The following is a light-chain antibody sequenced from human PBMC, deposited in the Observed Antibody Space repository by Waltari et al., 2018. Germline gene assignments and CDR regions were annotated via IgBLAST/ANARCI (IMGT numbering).Light chain of an antibody. Sequence: DIQMTQSPSSLSASVGDRVTIPCRASQSIRNYLNWYQQKPGKVPELLIYADSSLQGGVPSRFSGSGSGTEFTLTISSLQPEDFATYYCQQSYSSPYTFGQGTTLHIK. J-gene: IGKJ2*01. CDR3: QQSYSSPYT. CDR2: ADS. V-gene: IGKV1-39*01. CDR1: QSIRNY.